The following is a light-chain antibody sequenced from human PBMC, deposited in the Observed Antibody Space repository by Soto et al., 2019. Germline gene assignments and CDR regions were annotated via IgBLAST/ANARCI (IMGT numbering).Light chain of an antibody. CDR1: QSVSNRY. J-gene: IGKJ5*01. V-gene: IGKV3-20*01. CDR2: GAS. Sequence: EIVLTQSPGTLSLSPGAIATLSCWASQSVSNRYLAWYQQKPGQAPRLLIYGASSRATGIPDRFSGSGSGTDFTLTISRLEPEDFAMYYCHQYGISPPVTFGQGKRREIK. CDR3: HQYGISPPVT.